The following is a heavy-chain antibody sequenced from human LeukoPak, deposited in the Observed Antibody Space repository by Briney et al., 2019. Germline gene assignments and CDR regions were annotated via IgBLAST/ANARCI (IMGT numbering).Heavy chain of an antibody. CDR2: VRYDGSNK. D-gene: IGHD1-26*01. CDR3: AKDPPMYSGSNFDY. V-gene: IGHV3-30*02. Sequence: GGSLRLSCAASGFTFSSYGMHWVRQAPGKGLERVAFVRYDGSNKYYADSVKGRFTISRDNSKNTLYLQMNSLRAEDTAVYYCAKDPPMYSGSNFDYWGQGTLVTVSS. J-gene: IGHJ4*02. CDR1: GFTFSSYG.